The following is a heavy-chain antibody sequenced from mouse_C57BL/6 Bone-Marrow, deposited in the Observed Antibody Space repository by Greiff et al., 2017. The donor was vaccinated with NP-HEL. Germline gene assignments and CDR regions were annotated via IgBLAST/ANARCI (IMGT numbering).Heavy chain of an antibody. CDR2: INPNNGGT. V-gene: IGHV1-18*01. J-gene: IGHJ3*01. D-gene: IGHD2-4*01. Sequence: VQLLQSGPELVKPGASVKIPCKASGYTFTDYNMDWVKQSHGKSLEWIGDINPNNGGTIYNQKFKGKATLTVDKSSSTAYMELRSLTSEDTAVYYCARSHYDHDLFAYWGQGTLVTVSA. CDR1: GYTFTDYN. CDR3: ARSHYDHDLFAY.